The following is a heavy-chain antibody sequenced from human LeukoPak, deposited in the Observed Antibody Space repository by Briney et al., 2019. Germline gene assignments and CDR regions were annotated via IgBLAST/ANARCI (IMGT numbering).Heavy chain of an antibody. J-gene: IGHJ3*02. CDR1: GGSFSGYY. D-gene: IGHD6-19*01. Sequence: SETLSLTCAVYGGSFSGYYWSWIRQPPGKGLEGIGEINHSGSTNYNPSLTSRVTISVDTSKNQFSLKLSSVTAADTAVYYCARGVAVAGHAFDIWGQGTMVTVSS. V-gene: IGHV4-34*01. CDR3: ARGVAVAGHAFDI. CDR2: INHSGST.